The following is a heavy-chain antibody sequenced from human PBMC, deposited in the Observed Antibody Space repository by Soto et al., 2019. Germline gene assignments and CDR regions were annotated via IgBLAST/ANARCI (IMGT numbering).Heavy chain of an antibody. J-gene: IGHJ5*02. CDR1: GLTFRSSP. CDR3: AKGNYDFWSGYYPGNWFDP. D-gene: IGHD3-3*01. CDR2: INGGDDSK. V-gene: IGHV3-23*01. Sequence: GGSLRLSCAVSGLTFRSSPMSWVRRAPGKGLEWVSGINGGDDSKHYAESVRGRFTISRDNSKNTLHLQMNSLRVEDTALYYCAKGNYDFWSGYYPGNWFDPWGQGTLVTVS.